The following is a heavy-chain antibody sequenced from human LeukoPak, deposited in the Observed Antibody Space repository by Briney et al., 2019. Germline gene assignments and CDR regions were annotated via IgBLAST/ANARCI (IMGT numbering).Heavy chain of an antibody. CDR3: AREMATIPYAFDI. D-gene: IGHD5-24*01. J-gene: IGHJ3*02. CDR2: ITGYNGNT. CDR1: GYTFTRHV. Sequence: ASVKVSCKASGYTFTRHVISWLRQAPGQGLEWMGWITGYNGNTDYSQKFQGRVTMTTDTSTTTAYMDLRSLTSDDTAVYYCAREMATIPYAFDIWGQGTMVTVSS. V-gene: IGHV1-18*01.